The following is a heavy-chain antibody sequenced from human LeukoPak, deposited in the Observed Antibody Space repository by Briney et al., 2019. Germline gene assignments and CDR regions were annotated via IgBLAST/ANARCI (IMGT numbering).Heavy chain of an antibody. Sequence: PSETLSLTCTVSGGSVSSGSYYWSWIRQPPGKGLEWIGYIYYSGSTNYNPSLKSRVTISVDTSKNQFSLKLSSVTAADTAVYYCARASYWGQGTLVTVSS. J-gene: IGHJ4*02. CDR3: ARASY. V-gene: IGHV4-61*01. CDR2: IYYSGST. CDR1: GGSVSSGSYY.